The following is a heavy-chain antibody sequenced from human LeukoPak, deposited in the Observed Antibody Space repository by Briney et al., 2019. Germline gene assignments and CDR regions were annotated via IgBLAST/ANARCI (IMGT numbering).Heavy chain of an antibody. CDR1: GFTFSSYA. D-gene: IGHD3-10*01. Sequence: GGSLRLSCAASGFTFSSYAMSWVRQAPGKGQEWVSAISGSGGSTYYADSVKGRFTISRDNSKNTLYLQMNSLRAEDTAVYYCAKGHILLWFVAWGQGTLVTVSS. J-gene: IGHJ5*02. V-gene: IGHV3-23*01. CDR2: ISGSGGST. CDR3: AKGHILLWFVA.